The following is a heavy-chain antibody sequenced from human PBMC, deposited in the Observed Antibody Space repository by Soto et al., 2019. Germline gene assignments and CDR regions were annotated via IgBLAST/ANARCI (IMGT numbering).Heavy chain of an antibody. D-gene: IGHD6-19*01. CDR3: ARTKYSSGPGYYFHY. V-gene: IGHV1-18*01. CDR2: ISAYNGNT. J-gene: IGHJ4*02. CDR1: GYTFTSYG. Sequence: ASVKVSCKASGYTFTSYGISWVRQAPGQGLEWMGWISAYNGNTNYAQKLQGRVTMTTDTSTSTAYMELRSLRSDDTAVYYCARTKYSSGPGYYFHYWGQGTLVTVSS.